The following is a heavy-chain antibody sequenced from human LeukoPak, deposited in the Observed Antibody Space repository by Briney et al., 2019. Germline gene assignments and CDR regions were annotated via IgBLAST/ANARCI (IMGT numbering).Heavy chain of an antibody. Sequence: GGSLRLSCAASGFTFSSYSMNWVRQAPGKGLEWVSSISSSSSYIYYADSVKGRFTISRDNAKNSLYRQMNSLRAEDTAVYYCARVYYYDSSGYLGSGAFDIWGQGTMVTVSS. V-gene: IGHV3-21*01. CDR1: GFTFSSYS. CDR2: ISSSSSYI. J-gene: IGHJ3*02. CDR3: ARVYYYDSSGYLGSGAFDI. D-gene: IGHD3-22*01.